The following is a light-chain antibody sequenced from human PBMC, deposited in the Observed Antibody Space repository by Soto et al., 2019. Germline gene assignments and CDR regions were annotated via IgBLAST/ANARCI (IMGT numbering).Light chain of an antibody. Sequence: DIVMTQSPLSLPVTPGEPASISCRSSQXLLHSNGYNYLDWYLQKPGQSPQLLIYLGSNRASGVPDRFSGSGSGTDFTLKISRVEAEDVGVYYCMQALQTPITFGQGTRLEI. J-gene: IGKJ5*01. CDR1: QXLLHSNGYNY. CDR3: MQALQTPIT. V-gene: IGKV2-28*01. CDR2: LGS.